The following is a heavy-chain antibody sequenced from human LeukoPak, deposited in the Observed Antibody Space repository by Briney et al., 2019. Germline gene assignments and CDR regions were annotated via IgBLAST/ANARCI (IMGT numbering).Heavy chain of an antibody. J-gene: IGHJ6*03. CDR2: ISAYNGNT. CDR3: ASQTYYYDSSGSHYYMDV. Sequence: ASVKVSCKASGYTFTSYGISWVRQAPGQGLEWMGWISAYNGNTNYAQKLQGRVTMTEDTSTDTAYMELSSLRSEDTAVYYCASQTYYYDSSGSHYYMDVWGKGTTVTVSS. D-gene: IGHD3-22*01. CDR1: GYTFTSYG. V-gene: IGHV1-18*01.